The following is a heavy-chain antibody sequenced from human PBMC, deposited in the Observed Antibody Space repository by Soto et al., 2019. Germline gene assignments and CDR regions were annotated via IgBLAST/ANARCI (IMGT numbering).Heavy chain of an antibody. V-gene: IGHV1-18*01. J-gene: IGHJ6*02. D-gene: IGHD3-10*01. Sequence: ASVKVSCKASDYIFTTYGISWVRQAPGQGLEWMGWVSPYSNITNYAQKFQGRVTMTTETSTSTVYMELRSLRSDDTAMYYCARNGERDLGLNYYFSDGMDVWG. CDR1: DYIFTTYG. CDR3: ARNGERDLGLNYYFSDGMDV. CDR2: VSPYSNIT.